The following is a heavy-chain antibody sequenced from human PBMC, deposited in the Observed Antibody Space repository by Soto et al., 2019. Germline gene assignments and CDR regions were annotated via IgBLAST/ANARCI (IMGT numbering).Heavy chain of an antibody. Sequence: PSETLSLTCTVSGGTISNNDYYWGWIRQPPGKALEWIGSIYYSGSTYYNPSLKSRVTISVDTSRNQFSLKLNSVTAAYTAVYYCSRQGITMRVVVVTDNWLDHWGSGTLVTVAS. J-gene: IGHJ5*02. D-gene: IGHD3-22*01. CDR1: GGTISNNDYY. V-gene: IGHV4-39*01. CDR2: IYYSGST. CDR3: SRQGITMRVVVVTDNWLDH.